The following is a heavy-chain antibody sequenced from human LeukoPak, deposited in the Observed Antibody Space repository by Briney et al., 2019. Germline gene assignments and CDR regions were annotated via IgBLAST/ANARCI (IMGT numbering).Heavy chain of an antibody. CDR2: INQDGSNR. CDR1: GFTFRSDW. V-gene: IGHV3-7*01. Sequence: GGSLRLSCAASGFTFRSDWMTWVRQAPGKGLEWVVNINQDGSNRNYVDSVKGRFTISRDNAENSLYLQMNSLRAEDTAVYYCASWGFGSGSYLTLYGLDVWGQGTTVTVSS. J-gene: IGHJ6*02. D-gene: IGHD3-10*01. CDR3: ASWGFGSGSYLTLYGLDV.